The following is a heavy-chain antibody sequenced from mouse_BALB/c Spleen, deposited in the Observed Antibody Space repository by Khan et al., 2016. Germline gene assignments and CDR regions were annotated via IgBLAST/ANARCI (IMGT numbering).Heavy chain of an antibody. CDR2: IHYSGST. J-gene: IGHJ2*01. CDR3: ARAGYYGSKDY. CDR1: GYSITSGYS. D-gene: IGHD1-1*01. Sequence: EVQLQESGPDLVKPSQSLSLTCTVTGYSITSGYSWHWIRQFPGNKLEWMGYIHYSGSTNYNPSFKSRISITRDTSKNQFFLQLSSVTTEDTATNYCARAGYYGSKDYWGQGTTLTVSS. V-gene: IGHV3-1*02.